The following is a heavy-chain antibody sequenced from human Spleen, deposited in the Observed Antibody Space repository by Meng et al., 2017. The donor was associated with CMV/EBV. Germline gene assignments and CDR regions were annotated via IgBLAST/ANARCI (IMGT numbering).Heavy chain of an antibody. Sequence: GSLRLSCTVSGDSISSYYWNWIRQSPGKGLEWIGYISNNGRTNYNPSLKSRVTISVDTSKNHFSLKLTSVTAADTAVYYCARTKYYDFWSGYYPLLDAFGIWGQGTKVTVSS. V-gene: IGHV4-59*01. D-gene: IGHD3-3*01. CDR1: GDSISSYY. CDR2: ISNNGRT. J-gene: IGHJ3*02. CDR3: ARTKYYDFWSGYYPLLDAFGI.